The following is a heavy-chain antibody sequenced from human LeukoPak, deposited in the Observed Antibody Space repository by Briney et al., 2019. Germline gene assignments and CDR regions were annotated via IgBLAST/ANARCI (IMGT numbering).Heavy chain of an antibody. Sequence: PGGSLRLSCAASGFTFSTYWMTWVRQAPGKGPEWVANIKEDGSATYYVDSVKGRFTISRDNAKKSLYLQMNSMRAEDTAVYYCARASPGYLAYDSWGQGTLVTASS. CDR1: GFTFSTYW. V-gene: IGHV3-7*04. CDR3: ARASPGYLAYDS. J-gene: IGHJ4*02. D-gene: IGHD1-1*01. CDR2: IKEDGSAT.